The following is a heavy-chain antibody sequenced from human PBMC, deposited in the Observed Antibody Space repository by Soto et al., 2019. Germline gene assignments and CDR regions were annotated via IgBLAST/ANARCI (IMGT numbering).Heavy chain of an antibody. V-gene: IGHV3-23*01. CDR1: GFTFSTYT. Sequence: GGSLRLSCAASGFTFSTYTMTWVRQAPGKGLEWVSSVGGSGDGTYYAASVRGRFTISRDDSKNTAYLQMNSLKTEDTAVYYCSRPGYSNYDSDYWGQGTLVTVSS. CDR3: SRPGYSNYDSDY. CDR2: VGGSGDGT. J-gene: IGHJ4*02. D-gene: IGHD5-12*01.